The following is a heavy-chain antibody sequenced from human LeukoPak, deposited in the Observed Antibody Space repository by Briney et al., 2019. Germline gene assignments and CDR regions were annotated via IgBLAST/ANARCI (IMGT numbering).Heavy chain of an antibody. D-gene: IGHD1-1*01. V-gene: IGHV3-23*01. CDR1: GFTFNIFA. Sequence: GGSLTLSCAASGFTFNIFAMSWLRQAPGKGLEWVSSIGSTDIYYADCVKGRFTGSRDNSKTTLYLQLNNLRAEDSAVYYCAKDATPGNAIWDYFGKWGQGTLVTVSS. CDR3: AKDATPGNAIWDYFGK. J-gene: IGHJ4*02. CDR2: IGSTDI.